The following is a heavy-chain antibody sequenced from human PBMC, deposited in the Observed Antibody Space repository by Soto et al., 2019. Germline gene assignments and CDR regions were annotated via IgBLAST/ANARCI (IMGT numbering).Heavy chain of an antibody. CDR1: GGTFSSYA. Sequence: QVQLVQSGAEVKKPGSSVKVSCKASGGTFSSYAISWVRQAPGQGPEWMGGLLPTFGTANYAQKCQGRVKITADESTSTAYMELSSLRSEDTAVYYCASTEMTTIPFDYWGQGTLVTVSS. J-gene: IGHJ4*02. D-gene: IGHD4-4*01. CDR3: ASTEMTTIPFDY. CDR2: LLPTFGTA. V-gene: IGHV1-69*12.